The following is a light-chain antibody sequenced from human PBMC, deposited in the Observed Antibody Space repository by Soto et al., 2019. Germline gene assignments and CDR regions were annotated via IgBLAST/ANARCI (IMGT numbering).Light chain of an antibody. CDR3: QQYNNRPSWT. Sequence: EIVMTQSPATLSVSPGERATLSCRASQSVSSNLAWYQQKPGEAPRLLIYGASTRATGIPAMFSGSGSGTEFTLTISSLQSEDFAVYYCQQYNNRPSWTFGQGTKVEIK. J-gene: IGKJ1*01. V-gene: IGKV3-15*01. CDR2: GAS. CDR1: QSVSSN.